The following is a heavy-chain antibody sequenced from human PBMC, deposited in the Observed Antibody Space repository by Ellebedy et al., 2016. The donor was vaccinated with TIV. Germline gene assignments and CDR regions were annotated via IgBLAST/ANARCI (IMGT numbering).Heavy chain of an antibody. V-gene: IGHV4-61*01. CDR3: ARARRPIIWFGEFNFDY. CDR2: IYYSGST. J-gene: IGHJ4*02. D-gene: IGHD3-10*01. CDR1: GGSVSSGSYY. Sequence: MPSETLSLTCTVPGGSVSSGSYYWSWIRQPPGKGLEWIGYIYYSGSTNYNPSLKSRVTISVDTSKNQFSLKLSSVTAADTAVYYCARARRPIIWFGEFNFDYWGQGTLVTVSS.